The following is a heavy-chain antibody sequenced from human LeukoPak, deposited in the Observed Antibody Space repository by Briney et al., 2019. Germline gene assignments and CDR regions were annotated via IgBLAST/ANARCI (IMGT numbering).Heavy chain of an antibody. CDR2: INPNSGGT. CDR1: GYTFTGYY. D-gene: IGHD6-19*01. J-gene: IGHJ6*03. V-gene: IGHV1-2*02. CDR3: ARSAVAGYYYYYYMDV. Sequence: EASVKVSCKASGYTFTGYYMHWVRQAPGQGLEWMGWINPNSGGTNYAQKFQGRVTMTRDTSISTAYMELSRLRSDDTAVYYCARSAVAGYYYYYYMDVWGKGTTVTVSS.